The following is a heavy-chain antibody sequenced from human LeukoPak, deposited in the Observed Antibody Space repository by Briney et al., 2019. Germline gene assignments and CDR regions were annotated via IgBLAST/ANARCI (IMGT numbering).Heavy chain of an antibody. Sequence: PSQTLSLTCTVSGGSISSGDYYWSWICQPPGKGLEWIGYIYYSGSTYYNPSLKSRVTISVDTSKNQFSLKLSSVTAADTAVYYCASVVVVAASNYFDYWGQGTLVTVSS. V-gene: IGHV4-30-4*01. J-gene: IGHJ4*02. CDR3: ASVVVVAASNYFDY. CDR1: GGSISSGDYY. CDR2: IYYSGST. D-gene: IGHD2-15*01.